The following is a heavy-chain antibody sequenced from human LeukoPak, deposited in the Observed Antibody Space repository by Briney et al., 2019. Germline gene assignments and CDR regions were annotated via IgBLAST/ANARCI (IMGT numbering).Heavy chain of an antibody. D-gene: IGHD3-22*01. V-gene: IGHV3-30*04. CDR3: AKYYYDSSGYYSNEFQFDY. CDR1: GFTFSSYA. Sequence: PGGSLRLSCAASGFTFSSYAMHWVRQAPGKGLEWVAVISYDGSNKYYADSVKGRFTISRDNSKNTLYLQMNSLRAEDTAVYYCAKYYYDSSGYYSNEFQFDYWGQGTLVTVSS. CDR2: ISYDGSNK. J-gene: IGHJ4*02.